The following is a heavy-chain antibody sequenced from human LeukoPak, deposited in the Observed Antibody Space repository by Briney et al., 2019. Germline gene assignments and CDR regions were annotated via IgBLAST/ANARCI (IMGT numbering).Heavy chain of an antibody. CDR3: AIGLGSFDY. D-gene: IGHD7-27*01. CDR2: INHSGST. V-gene: IGHV4-34*01. J-gene: IGHJ4*02. Sequence: PSETLSLTCAVYGGSFSGYYWSWIRQPPGKGLEWVGEINHSGSTNYNPSLKSRVTISVDTSKNQFSLKLSSVTAADTAVYYCAIGLGSFDYWGQGTLVTVSS. CDR1: GGSFSGYY.